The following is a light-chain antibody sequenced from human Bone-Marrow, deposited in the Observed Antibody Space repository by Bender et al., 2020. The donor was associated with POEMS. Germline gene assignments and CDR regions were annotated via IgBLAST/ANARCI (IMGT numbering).Light chain of an antibody. V-gene: IGLV2-8*01. CDR3: QSYDNSLGGWV. CDR2: EVS. J-gene: IGLJ3*02. CDR1: SSDVGGYNY. Sequence: QSALTQPPSASGSPGQSVTISCTGTSSDVGGYNYVSWYQQHPGKAPKLMIYEVSKRPSGVPDRFSASKSGNTASLTVSGLQAEDEGDYYCQSYDNSLGGWVFGGGTKLTVL.